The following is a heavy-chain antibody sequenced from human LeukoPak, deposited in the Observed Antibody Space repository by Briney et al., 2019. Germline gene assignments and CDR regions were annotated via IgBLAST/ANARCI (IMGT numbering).Heavy chain of an antibody. CDR2: IYYSGST. CDR3: ARDYCSSTSCYAYNWFDP. Sequence: SETLSLTCSVSGGSISSSSYSWGWIRQPPGKGLEWIGSIYYSGSTYYNPSLKSRVTISVDTSKNQFSLKLSSVTAADTAVYYCARDYCSSTSCYAYNWFDPWGQGTLVTISS. D-gene: IGHD2-2*01. V-gene: IGHV4-39*07. J-gene: IGHJ5*02. CDR1: GGSISSSSYS.